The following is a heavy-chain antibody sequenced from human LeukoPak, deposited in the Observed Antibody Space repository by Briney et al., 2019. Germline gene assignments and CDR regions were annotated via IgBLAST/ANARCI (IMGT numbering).Heavy chain of an antibody. J-gene: IGHJ6*03. CDR3: AKDGSWGDYYFYFYMDV. Sequence: GGSLRLSYEASGSGFTFGNFALSWVRQAPGKGPEWLSGISASGHYTYYADSVKGRFTISRDNFKNTLYIDMNSLRAEDTAVYYCAKDGSWGDYYFYFYMDVWGKGTTVTVSS. V-gene: IGHV3-23*01. CDR2: ISASGHYT. D-gene: IGHD3-16*01. CDR1: GSGFTFGNFA.